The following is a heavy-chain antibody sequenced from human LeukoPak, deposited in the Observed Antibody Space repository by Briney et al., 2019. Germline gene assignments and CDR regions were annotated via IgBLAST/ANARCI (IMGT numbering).Heavy chain of an antibody. V-gene: IGHV4-59*01. Sequence: SETLSLTCTVSGGSIGNYYWSWIRQPPGKGLEWIGYVYYSGSTNYNPSLKSRVTISVDTSKNQFFLKLSSVTAADTAVYYCARDSTRYCSGGSCYSPYYYGMDVWGQGTTVTVSS. D-gene: IGHD2-15*01. CDR2: VYYSGST. CDR3: ARDSTRYCSGGSCYSPYYYGMDV. J-gene: IGHJ6*02. CDR1: GGSIGNYY.